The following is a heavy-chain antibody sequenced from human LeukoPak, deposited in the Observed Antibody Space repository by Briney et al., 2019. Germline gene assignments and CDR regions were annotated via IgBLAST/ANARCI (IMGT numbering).Heavy chain of an antibody. CDR1: GGSISSSNW. Sequence: SEPLSLTCAVSGGSISSSNWWSWVRQPPGKGLEWIGEIYHSGSTNYNPSLKSRVTISVDKSKNQFSLKLSSVTAADTAVYYCARDYGDYGSGVDPWGQGTLVTVSS. V-gene: IGHV4-4*02. CDR3: ARDYGDYGSGVDP. CDR2: IYHSGST. J-gene: IGHJ5*02. D-gene: IGHD4-17*01.